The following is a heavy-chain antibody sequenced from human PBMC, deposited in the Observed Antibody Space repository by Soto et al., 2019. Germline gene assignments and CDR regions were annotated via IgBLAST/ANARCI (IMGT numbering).Heavy chain of an antibody. Sequence: ASVKVSCKASGYTFTNYGISWVRQAPGQGLEWMGVINPSGDSTTYAQKFQGRVTMTRDTSTSTVYMELSSLRSEDTAVYYCARDPSIVVVTGRLYYYYGMDVWGQGTTVTVSS. J-gene: IGHJ6*02. V-gene: IGHV1-46*01. CDR1: GYTFTNYG. CDR3: ARDPSIVVVTGRLYYYYGMDV. D-gene: IGHD2-21*02. CDR2: INPSGDST.